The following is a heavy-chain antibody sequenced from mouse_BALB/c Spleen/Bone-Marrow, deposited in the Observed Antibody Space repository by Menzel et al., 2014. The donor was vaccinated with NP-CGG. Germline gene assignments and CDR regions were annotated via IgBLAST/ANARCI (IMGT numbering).Heavy chain of an antibody. CDR1: GFTFSSYG. J-gene: IGHJ2*01. Sequence: EVNLVESGGGLVQPGGSLKLSCAASGFTFSSYGMSWVRQTPDKRLELVATINSNGGSTYYPDSVKGRFTISRDNAKNTLHLQMSSLKSEDTAMYYCARERYYGNGRIFEYWGQGTTLTVSS. D-gene: IGHD1-1*01. CDR2: INSNGGST. V-gene: IGHV5-6-3*01. CDR3: ARERYYGNGRIFEY.